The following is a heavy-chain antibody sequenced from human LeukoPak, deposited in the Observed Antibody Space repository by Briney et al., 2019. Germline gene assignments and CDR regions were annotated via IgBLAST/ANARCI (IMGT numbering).Heavy chain of an antibody. CDR1: GFTFSSYW. Sequence: PGGSLRLSCAASGFTFSSYWMHWVRQAPGKRLVWVSRVNSDGSSTSYADFVKGRFTISRDNSNNTLYLQMNSLRAEDTAVYYCAKILGAAANVPFDYWGQGTLVTVSS. D-gene: IGHD6-13*01. V-gene: IGHV3-74*01. CDR2: VNSDGSST. CDR3: AKILGAAANVPFDY. J-gene: IGHJ4*02.